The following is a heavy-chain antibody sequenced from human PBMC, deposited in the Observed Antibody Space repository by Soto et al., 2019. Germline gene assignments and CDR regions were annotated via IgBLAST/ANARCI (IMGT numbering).Heavy chain of an antibody. Sequence: SEPLSLTCTGSGGSIGRSYWSWFRQPPGKGLEWIGYIYYSGITNYNPSLKSRVTISVDTSKNQFSLKLSSVTAADTAVYYCARYKSNYYYGMDVWGQGTTVT. CDR2: IYYSGIT. CDR1: GGSIGRSY. D-gene: IGHD1-20*01. J-gene: IGHJ6*02. V-gene: IGHV4-59*01. CDR3: ARYKSNYYYGMDV.